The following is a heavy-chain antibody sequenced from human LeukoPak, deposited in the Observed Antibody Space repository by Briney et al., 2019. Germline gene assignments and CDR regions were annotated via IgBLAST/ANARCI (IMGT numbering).Heavy chain of an antibody. CDR1: GGSFSGYH. D-gene: IGHD3-22*01. J-gene: IGHJ4*02. Sequence: TSETLSLTCAVYGGSFSGYHWSWIRLPPGKGLEWIGEFIYSGSTSYNPSLKSRVTISGDTSKNQFSLKLSSVTAADTAVYYCARGNLLYYDSSGSPKRLDYWGQGTLVTVSS. CDR2: FIYSGST. V-gene: IGHV4-34*01. CDR3: ARGNLLYYDSSGSPKRLDY.